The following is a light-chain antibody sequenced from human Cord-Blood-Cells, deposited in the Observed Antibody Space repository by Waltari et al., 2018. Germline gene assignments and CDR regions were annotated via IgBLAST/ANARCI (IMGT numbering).Light chain of an antibody. CDR1: SLRSYY. CDR2: GKN. J-gene: IGLJ3*02. V-gene: IGLV3-19*01. Sequence: SSELPQDPAVSVALGQPVRIPCQGDSLRSYYASWYQQKPGQAPVLVIYGKNNRPSGIPDRFSGSSSGNTASLTITGAQAEDEADYYCNSRDSSGNRVFGGGTKLTVL. CDR3: NSRDSSGNRV.